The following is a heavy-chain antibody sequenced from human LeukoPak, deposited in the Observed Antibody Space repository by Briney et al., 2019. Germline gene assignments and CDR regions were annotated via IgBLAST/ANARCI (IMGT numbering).Heavy chain of an antibody. CDR2: ITGSGDSI. Sequence: GGSLRLSCAASGFILSPYAMSWVRQAPGKGLEWVSEITGSGDSIDYADSVKGRFTISRDNVKDTLYLQMNNLRAEDTAVYYCATSWGRYWDYWGPGTLVTVSS. D-gene: IGHD3-9*01. J-gene: IGHJ4*02. CDR1: GFILSPYA. V-gene: IGHV3-23*01. CDR3: ATSWGRYWDY.